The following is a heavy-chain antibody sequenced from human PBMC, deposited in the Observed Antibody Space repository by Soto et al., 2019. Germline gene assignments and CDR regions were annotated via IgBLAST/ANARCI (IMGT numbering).Heavy chain of an antibody. CDR1: GFTFGSYA. CDR3: SKAPKWIQLWVREGNWFDP. V-gene: IGHV3-23*01. J-gene: IGHJ5*02. D-gene: IGHD5-18*01. Sequence: GGSLRLSCAASGFTFGSYAMSWVRQAPGKGLEWVSAISGSGGSTYYADSVKGRFTISRDNSKNTLYLQMNSLRAEDTAVYYCSKAPKWIQLWVREGNWFDPWGQGTLVTVSS. CDR2: ISGSGGST.